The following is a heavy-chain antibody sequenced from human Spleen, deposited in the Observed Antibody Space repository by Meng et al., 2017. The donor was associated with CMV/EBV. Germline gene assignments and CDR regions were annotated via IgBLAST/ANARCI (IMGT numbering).Heavy chain of an antibody. J-gene: IGHJ4*02. CDR3: TRAYDFWSGRYTGGVDY. D-gene: IGHD3-3*01. Sequence: FGGFAMNWVRQASGKGLEWVGRIRSKANSYATAYGASVKGRFTISRDDSKNTAYLQMHALKTEDTAVYYCTRAYDFWSGRYTGGVDYWGQGTLVTVSS. V-gene: IGHV3-73*01. CDR2: IRSKANSYAT. CDR1: FGGFA.